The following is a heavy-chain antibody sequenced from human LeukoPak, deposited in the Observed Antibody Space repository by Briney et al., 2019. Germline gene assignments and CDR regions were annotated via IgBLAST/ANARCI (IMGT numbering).Heavy chain of an antibody. D-gene: IGHD3-16*02. CDR3: ARGGDDYVWGSYRF. J-gene: IGHJ4*02. CDR2: IYYTGST. CDR1: GGSITRSSYY. V-gene: IGHV4-39*07. Sequence: PSETLSLTCSVSGGSITRSSYYWGWIRQPPGKGLEWIGSIYYTGSTNYNPSLKSRVTIPEDTSKNQFSLKLSSVTAADTAVYYCARGGDDYVWGSYRFWGQGTLVTVSS.